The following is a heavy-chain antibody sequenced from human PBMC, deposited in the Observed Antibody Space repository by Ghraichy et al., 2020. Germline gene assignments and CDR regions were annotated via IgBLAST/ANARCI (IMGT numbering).Heavy chain of an antibody. CDR2: IDQDGSEK. CDR3: AAGSGWLSDS. Sequence: GGSLRLSCAASEFTPTTYWMNWVRQAPGKGLEWVAIIDQDGSEKVYVVSVRGRFTISRDNAKKSLYLQMNSLRDEDTAIYFCAAGSGWLSDSWGRGTLVTVSS. D-gene: IGHD6-19*01. V-gene: IGHV3-7*03. CDR1: EFTPTTYW. J-gene: IGHJ4*02.